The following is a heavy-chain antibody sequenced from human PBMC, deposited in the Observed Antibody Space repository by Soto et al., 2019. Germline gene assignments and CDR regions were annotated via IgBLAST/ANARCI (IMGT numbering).Heavy chain of an antibody. Sequence: SCAASGFTFSSYAMSWVRQAPGKGLEWVSRINSDGSSTSYADSVKGRFTISRDNAKNTLYLQMNSLRAEDTAVYYCARDKDDYVWGSYRHGDQDAFDIWGQGTMVTVSS. J-gene: IGHJ3*02. CDR1: GFTFSSYA. CDR3: ARDKDDYVWGSYRHGDQDAFDI. V-gene: IGHV3-74*01. D-gene: IGHD3-16*02. CDR2: INSDGSST.